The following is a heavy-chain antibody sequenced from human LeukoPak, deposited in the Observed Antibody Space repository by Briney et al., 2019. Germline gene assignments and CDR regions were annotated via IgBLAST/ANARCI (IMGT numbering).Heavy chain of an antibody. CDR3: ARGTSGYCSSTSCYGYYYYYMDV. CDR1: GGSFSGYY. J-gene: IGHJ6*03. V-gene: IGHV4-59*01. D-gene: IGHD2-2*01. CDR2: IYYSGST. Sequence: SETLSLTCAVYGGSFSGYYWSWIRQPPGKGLEWIGYIYYSGSTNYNPSLKSRVTISVDTSKNQFSLKLSSVTAADTAVYYCARGTSGYCSSTSCYGYYYYYMDVWGKGTTVTVSS.